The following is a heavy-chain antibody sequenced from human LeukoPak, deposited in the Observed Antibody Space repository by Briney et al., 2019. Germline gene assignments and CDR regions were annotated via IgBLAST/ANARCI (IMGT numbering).Heavy chain of an antibody. V-gene: IGHV4-34*01. CDR2: INHSGST. CDR3: ARGPSGSYLGGYDY. CDR1: GGSFSGYY. J-gene: IGHJ4*02. Sequence: SETLSLTCAVYGGSFSGYYWSWIRQPPGKGLEWIGEINHSGSTNYNPSLKSRVTISVDTSKNQFSLKLSSVTVADTAVYYCARGPSGSYLGGYDYWGQGTLVTVSS. D-gene: IGHD1-26*01.